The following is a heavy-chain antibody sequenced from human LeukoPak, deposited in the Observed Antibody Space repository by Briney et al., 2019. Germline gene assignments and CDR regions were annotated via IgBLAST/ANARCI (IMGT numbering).Heavy chain of an antibody. CDR3: ARDSVTGSSHYFDY. J-gene: IGHJ4*02. Sequence: GGSLRLSCAISGFSVSSKYMSWVRQPPGKGPEWVSVIYSGGNTDYADSVRGRFTISRDNSKNTLYLQMSSLRAEDTAVYYCARDSVTGSSHYFDYWGQGTLVTVSS. CDR1: GFSVSSKY. V-gene: IGHV3-53*01. D-gene: IGHD1-26*01. CDR2: IYSGGNT.